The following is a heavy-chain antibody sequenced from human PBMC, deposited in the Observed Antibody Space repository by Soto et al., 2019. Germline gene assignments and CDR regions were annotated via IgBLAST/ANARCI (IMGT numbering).Heavy chain of an antibody. V-gene: IGHV1-2*04. CDR2: INPNSGAT. CDR3: ARDVGIAGSDCYYYGMVV. D-gene: IGHD1-20*01. CDR1: GYTFTGYY. J-gene: IGHJ6*02. Sequence: GASVKVSCKASGYTFTGYYMHWLRQAPGQGLEWMGWINPNSGATNYAQKFQGWVTMTRDTSISTAYMELSRLRSDDTAVYYCARDVGIAGSDCYYYGMVVWGQGTTVTVSS.